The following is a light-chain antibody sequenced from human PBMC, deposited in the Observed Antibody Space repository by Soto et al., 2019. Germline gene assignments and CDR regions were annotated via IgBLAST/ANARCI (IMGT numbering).Light chain of an antibody. CDR2: GAS. CDR3: QQYGSSPGT. Sequence: IVLTQSPGTLSLSPGERATLSCRASQSVTSRYLAGYQQKPGQAPRLLIFGASIRDTGIPDRFSGSGSGTDFTLTISRLGSEEFAVYYCQQYGSSPGTFGQGTKVELK. V-gene: IGKV3-20*01. J-gene: IGKJ1*01. CDR1: QSVTSRY.